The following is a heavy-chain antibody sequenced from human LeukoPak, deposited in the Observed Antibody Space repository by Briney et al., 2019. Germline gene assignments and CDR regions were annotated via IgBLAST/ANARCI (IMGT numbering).Heavy chain of an antibody. Sequence: ASVKVSCKVSGYTLTELSMHWVRQAPGKGLEWMGGFDPEDGETIYAQKFQGRVTMTEDTSTDTAYMELSRLRSDDTAVYYCARGTPRNQLLLYHFDYWGQGTLVTVSS. CDR1: GYTLTELS. CDR3: ARGTPRNQLLLYHFDY. D-gene: IGHD2-2*02. V-gene: IGHV1-24*01. J-gene: IGHJ4*02. CDR2: FDPEDGET.